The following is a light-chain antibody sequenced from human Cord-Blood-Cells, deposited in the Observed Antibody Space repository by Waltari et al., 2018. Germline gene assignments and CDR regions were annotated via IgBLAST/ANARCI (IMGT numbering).Light chain of an antibody. CDR3: CSYAGSWV. J-gene: IGLJ3*02. V-gene: IGLV2-23*01. Sequence: QSALTQPASVSGSPGQSITISCTGTSSDVGSYNLVSWYQQHPGKAPKLMIYEGSKRPSGVSNRVSGSKSGNTASRTISGLQAEDEADYYCCSYAGSWVFGGGTKLTVL. CDR1: SSDVGSYNL. CDR2: EGS.